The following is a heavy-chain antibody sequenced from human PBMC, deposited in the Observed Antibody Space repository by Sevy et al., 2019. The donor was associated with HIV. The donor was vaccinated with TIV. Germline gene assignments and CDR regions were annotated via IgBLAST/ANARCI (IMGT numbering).Heavy chain of an antibody. J-gene: IGHJ4*02. CDR3: ASPGGYRYGSLLDY. V-gene: IGHV1-2*02. CDR1: GHTFTDYF. CDR2: INPNSGAP. Sequence: ASVKVSCKASGHTFTDYFIHWVRQAPGQGLEWMGWINPNSGAPKYAQKFEGRVTMTRDTSITTAYMELSRLGSDDTAVYYCASPGGYRYGSLLDYWGQGTLVTVSS. D-gene: IGHD5-18*01.